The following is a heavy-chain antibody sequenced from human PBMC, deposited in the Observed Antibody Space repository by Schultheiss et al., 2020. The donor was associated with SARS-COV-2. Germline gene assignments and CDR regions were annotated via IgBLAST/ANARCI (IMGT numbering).Heavy chain of an antibody. Sequence: GGSLRLSCAASGFTFSSYGMHWVRQAPGKGLEWVAVISYDGSNKYYADSVKGRFTISRDNAKNSLYLQMNSLRAEDTAVYYCARSYGMDVWGQGTTVTVSS. V-gene: IGHV3-30*03. J-gene: IGHJ6*02. CDR1: GFTFSSYG. CDR2: ISYDGSNK. CDR3: ARSYGMDV.